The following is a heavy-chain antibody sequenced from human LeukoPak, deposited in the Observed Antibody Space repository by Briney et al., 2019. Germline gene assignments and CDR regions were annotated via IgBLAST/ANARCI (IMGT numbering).Heavy chain of an antibody. Sequence: ASVKVSCKASGYRFTDYYIHWVRQAPGQGLEWMGWINPNSGGTKYTQKFQGRVTMTRDTSITTAYMEVSRLGSDDTAVYYCAREPRPRGGWFVSDWGQGTLVTVSS. CDR2: INPNSGGT. CDR1: GYRFTDYY. D-gene: IGHD6-19*01. V-gene: IGHV1-2*02. J-gene: IGHJ4*02. CDR3: AREPRPRGGWFVSD.